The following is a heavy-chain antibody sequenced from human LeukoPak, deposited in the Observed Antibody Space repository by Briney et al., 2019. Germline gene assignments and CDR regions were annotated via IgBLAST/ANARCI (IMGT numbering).Heavy chain of an antibody. CDR2: ISGGGGST. CDR1: GFTFSSYA. J-gene: IGHJ4*02. Sequence: GGSLRLSCAASGFTFSSYAMSWVRQAPGKGLEWVSAISGGGGSTYYADSVKSRFTISRDNSKNTLYLQMNSLRAEDTAVYYCAKVGYGSGSSGFDYWGQGTLVTVSS. CDR3: AKVGYGSGSSGFDY. D-gene: IGHD3-10*01. V-gene: IGHV3-23*01.